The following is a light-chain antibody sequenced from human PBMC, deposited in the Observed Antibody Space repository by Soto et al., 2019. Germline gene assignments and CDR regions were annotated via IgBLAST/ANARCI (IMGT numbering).Light chain of an antibody. CDR3: ASWDDMLSGPV. Sequence: QAVVTQAPSVSGTPGQRVTISCSGSRSNIGSNTVHWYQQFPGTAPKLLVYRTDHRPSGVPDRFSGSKSGTSASLAISGLQSEDESYYYCASWDDMLSGPVLGGGTKLTVL. V-gene: IGLV1-44*01. J-gene: IGLJ2*01. CDR1: RSNIGSNT. CDR2: RTD.